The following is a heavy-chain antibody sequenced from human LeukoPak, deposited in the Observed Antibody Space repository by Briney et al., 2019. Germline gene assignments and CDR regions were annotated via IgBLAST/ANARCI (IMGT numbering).Heavy chain of an antibody. CDR3: GRRDTAPAY. D-gene: IGHD5-18*01. J-gene: IGHJ4*02. V-gene: IGHV3-74*01. Sequence: GGSLRLSCAASGFTFSKYWMHWVRQAPGKGLVWVSRINWDGSSTIYADSVKGRFTISRDNPKNTLYLQMNSLRAEDRAVHFFGRRDTAPAYGGQGTLATVS. CDR1: GFTFSKYW. CDR2: INWDGSST.